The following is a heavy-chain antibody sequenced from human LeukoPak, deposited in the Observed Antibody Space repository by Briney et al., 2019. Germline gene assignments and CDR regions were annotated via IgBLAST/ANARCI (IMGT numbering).Heavy chain of an antibody. V-gene: IGHV1-8*01. CDR3: ARRASRYYYYGMDV. Sequence: GASVKVSCKASGYTFTSYDINWVRQATGQGLEWMGWMNTNSGNTGYAQKFQGRVTMTRNTSISTAYMGLSSLRSEDTAVYYCARRASRYYYYGMDVWGQGTTVTVSS. CDR1: GYTFTSYD. CDR2: MNTNSGNT. J-gene: IGHJ6*02.